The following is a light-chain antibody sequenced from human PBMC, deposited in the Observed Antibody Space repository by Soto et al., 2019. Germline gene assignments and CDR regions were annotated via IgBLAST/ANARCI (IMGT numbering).Light chain of an antibody. CDR1: HSVCSL. CDR2: AAS. Sequence: DIVFTQSPGTVALSTGVTATLSCRASHSVCSLLVLFQQRPGQAPRLLYYAASNGATGLPAMFGGRWWRTFSPPIISSLEPEFFAFYYCQQRSSAITFGQGTRLEIK. CDR3: QQRSSAIT. J-gene: IGKJ5*01. V-gene: IGKV3-11*01.